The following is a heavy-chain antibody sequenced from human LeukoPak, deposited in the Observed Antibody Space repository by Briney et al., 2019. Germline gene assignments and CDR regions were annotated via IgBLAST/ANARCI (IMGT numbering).Heavy chain of an antibody. V-gene: IGHV4-31*03. J-gene: IGHJ6*02. D-gene: IGHD2-2*01. Sequence: SETLSLTCTVSGGSISSGGYYWSWIRQHPGKGLEWIGYIYYSGSTYYNPSLKSRVTISVDTSKNQFFLKLSSVTAADTAVYYCARGAGYFSSTSCSIYGMDVWGQGTTVTVSS. CDR3: ARGAGYFSSTSCSIYGMDV. CDR2: IYYSGST. CDR1: GGSISSGGYY.